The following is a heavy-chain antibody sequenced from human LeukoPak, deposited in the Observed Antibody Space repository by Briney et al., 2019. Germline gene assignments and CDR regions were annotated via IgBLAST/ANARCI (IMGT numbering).Heavy chain of an antibody. Sequence: GGSLRLSCAASGFTFSSYSMNWVRQAPGKGLEWVSSISSSSSYIYYADSVKGRFTISRDNAKNSLYLQMNSLRAEDTAVYYCARDKKGIYGDYVFAFDIWGQGTMVTVSS. CDR3: ARDKKGIYGDYVFAFDI. CDR2: ISSSSSYI. V-gene: IGHV3-21*01. CDR1: GFTFSSYS. D-gene: IGHD4-17*01. J-gene: IGHJ3*02.